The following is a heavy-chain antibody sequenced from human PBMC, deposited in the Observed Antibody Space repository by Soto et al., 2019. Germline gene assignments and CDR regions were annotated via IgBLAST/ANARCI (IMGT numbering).Heavy chain of an antibody. CDR3: TRMSHPGRSPPTYYYYYYGMDV. CDR2: IRSKAYGGTT. CDR1: GFTFGDYA. Sequence: GGSLRLSCTASGFTFGDYAMSWSRQAPGKGLEWVGFIRSKAYGGTTEYAASVKGRFTISRDDSKSIAYLQMNSLKTEDTAVYYCTRMSHPGRSPPTYYYYYYGMDVWGQGTPVTVSS. D-gene: IGHD4-4*01. V-gene: IGHV3-49*03. J-gene: IGHJ6*02.